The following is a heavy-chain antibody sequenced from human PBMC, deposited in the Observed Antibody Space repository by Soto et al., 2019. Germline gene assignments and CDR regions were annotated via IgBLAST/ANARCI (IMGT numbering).Heavy chain of an antibody. J-gene: IGHJ4*02. Sequence: QMQLVQSGAEVKRTGSTVTVSCKALGNTFTYRYLHWVRQAPGQALEWMGWITPFSGDVHYAQKFPEEATRSRDRSINTAYMRMSSLRPEDTAMYYCASGGAGSGPFTWELPDHWGQGTLVTVSS. V-gene: IGHV1-45*02. CDR2: ITPFSGDV. D-gene: IGHD1-26*01. CDR1: GNTFTYRY. CDR3: ASGGAGSGPFTWELPDH.